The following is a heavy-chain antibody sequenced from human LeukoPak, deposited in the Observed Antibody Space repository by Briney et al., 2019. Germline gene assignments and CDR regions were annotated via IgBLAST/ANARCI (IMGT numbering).Heavy chain of an antibody. CDR2: IYHSGST. D-gene: IGHD1-26*01. J-gene: IGHJ4*02. CDR1: GYSISSGYY. V-gene: IGHV4-38-2*02. Sequence: SSETLSLTCTVSGYSISSGYYWGWIRQPPGKGLEWIGSIYHSGSTYYNPSLKSRVTISVDTSKNQFSLKLSSVTAADTAVYYCARDGVGATSSFDYWGQGTLVTVSS. CDR3: ARDGVGATSSFDY.